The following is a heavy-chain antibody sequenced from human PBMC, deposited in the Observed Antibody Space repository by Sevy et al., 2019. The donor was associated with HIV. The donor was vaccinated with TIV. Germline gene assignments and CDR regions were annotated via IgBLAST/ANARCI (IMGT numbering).Heavy chain of an antibody. V-gene: IGHV1-18*01. CDR2: ISAYNGNT. D-gene: IGHD1-26*01. CDR1: GYTFTSYG. Sequence: ASVKVSCKASGYTFTSYGISWVRQAPGQGLEWMGWISAYNGNTNYAQKVQGRVTMTTDTSTGTAYMELRSLRSDDTAVYYCARGRSDSGSYYGVNYYYYMDVWGKGTTVTVSS. CDR3: ARGRSDSGSYYGVNYYYYMDV. J-gene: IGHJ6*03.